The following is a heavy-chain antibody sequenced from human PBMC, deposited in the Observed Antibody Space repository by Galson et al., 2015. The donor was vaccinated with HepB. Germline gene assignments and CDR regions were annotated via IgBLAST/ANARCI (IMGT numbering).Heavy chain of an antibody. J-gene: IGHJ2*01. D-gene: IGHD6-13*01. CDR1: GGSVSSYY. V-gene: IGHV4-59*02. Sequence: SETLSLTCTVSGGSVSSYYWNWIRQPPGKGLEWIGYIYYSGITNYNPSLKNRVTMSVDTSKNQFSLKLSSVTAADTAVYYCARAPYSSSWDWYFDLWGRGTLVTVSS. CDR3: ARAPYSSSWDWYFDL. CDR2: IYYSGIT.